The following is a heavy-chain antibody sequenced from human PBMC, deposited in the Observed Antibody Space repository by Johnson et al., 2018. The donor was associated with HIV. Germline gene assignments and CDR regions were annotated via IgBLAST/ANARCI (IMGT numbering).Heavy chain of an antibody. CDR2: ISWNSGSI. J-gene: IGHJ3*02. V-gene: IGHV3-9*01. D-gene: IGHD1-26*01. CDR1: GFTFDDYA. Sequence: VQLVESGGGLVQPGRSLRLSCAASGFTFDDYAMHWVRQAPGKGLEWVSGISWNSGSIGYAASVQGRFTISRDNATNSLYLQMNSLRAEDTALYYCAKGASGSQRRGAFHIWGQGTMVTVSS. CDR3: AKGASGSQRRGAFHI.